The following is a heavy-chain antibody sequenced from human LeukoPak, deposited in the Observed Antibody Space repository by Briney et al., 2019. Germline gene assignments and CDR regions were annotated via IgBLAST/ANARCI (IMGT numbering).Heavy chain of an antibody. CDR3: ARVHSRRDFWSDLLLYFDY. Sequence: SETLSLTCTVSGGSISSYYWSWIRQPPGKGLERIGYIYYSGSTNYNPSLKSRVTISVDTSKNQFSLKLSSVTAADTAVYYCARVHSRRDFWSDLLLYFDYWGQGTLVTVSS. D-gene: IGHD3-3*01. CDR1: GGSISSYY. V-gene: IGHV4-59*01. CDR2: IYYSGST. J-gene: IGHJ4*02.